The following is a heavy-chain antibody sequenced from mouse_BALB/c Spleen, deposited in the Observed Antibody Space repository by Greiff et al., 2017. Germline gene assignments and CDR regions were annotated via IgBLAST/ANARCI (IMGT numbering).Heavy chain of an antibody. V-gene: IGHV4-1*02. CDR3: ARPGSSYWYFDV. CDR1: GFDFSRYW. J-gene: IGHJ1*01. CDR2: INPDSSTI. Sequence: EVKLLESGGGLVQPGGSLKLSCAASGFDFSRYWMSWVRQAPGKGLEWIGEINPDSSTINYTPSLKDKFIISRDNAKNTLYLQMSKVRSEDTALYYCARPGSSYWYFDVWGAGTTVTVSS. D-gene: IGHD1-1*01.